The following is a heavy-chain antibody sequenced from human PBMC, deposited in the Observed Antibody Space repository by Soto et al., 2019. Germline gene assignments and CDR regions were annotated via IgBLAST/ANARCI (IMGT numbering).Heavy chain of an antibody. CDR2: TYYRSRWYN. CDR3: ARSEEDSDYYYYGLDV. Sequence: PSQTLSLTCAISGDSVSGNSAAWNWIRQSPSRGLEWLGRTYYRSRWYNDYAVSVKSRITVTPDTSKNQFSLHLNSVTPEDTAVYFCARSEEDSDYYYYGLDVWGQGTTVTVSS. V-gene: IGHV6-1*01. CDR1: GDSVSGNSAA. D-gene: IGHD2-15*01. J-gene: IGHJ6*02.